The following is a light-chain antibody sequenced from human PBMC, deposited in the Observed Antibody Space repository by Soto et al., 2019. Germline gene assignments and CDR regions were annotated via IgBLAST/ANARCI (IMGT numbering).Light chain of an antibody. Sequence: ERVMTQSPATLSVSPGERATLSCRASQSVGSNLAWYQQKPGQAPRLLIYGASTGAAGMPARFSGSGSGTEFTLTISSLQSEDFAVYYCQQYNDWPLTFGGGTKVEIK. CDR3: QQYNDWPLT. J-gene: IGKJ4*01. CDR2: GAS. V-gene: IGKV3-15*01. CDR1: QSVGSN.